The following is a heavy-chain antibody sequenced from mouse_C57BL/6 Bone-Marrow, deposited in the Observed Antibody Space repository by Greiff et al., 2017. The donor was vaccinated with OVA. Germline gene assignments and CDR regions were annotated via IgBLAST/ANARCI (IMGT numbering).Heavy chain of an antibody. V-gene: IGHV5-4*01. CDR3: AREWFAY. CDR1: GFTFSSYA. J-gene: IGHJ3*01. CDR2: ISDGGSNP. Sequence: EVHLVESGGGLVKPGGSLKLSCAASGFTFSSYAMPWVRQTPEKRLEWVATISDGGSNPYYPDNVKGRFTISRDNAKNNLYLQMSHLKSEDTAMYYCAREWFAYWGQGTLVTVSA.